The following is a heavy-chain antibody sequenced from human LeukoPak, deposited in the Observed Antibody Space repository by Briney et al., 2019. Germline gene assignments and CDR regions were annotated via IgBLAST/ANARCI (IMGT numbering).Heavy chain of an antibody. CDR3: ARGLVVVAATRTNWFDP. J-gene: IGHJ5*02. Sequence: PSETLSLTCAVYGGSFSGYYWSWIRQPPGKGLEWIGEINHSGSTNYNPSLQSRVTISVDTSKNQFSLKLSSVTAADTAVYYCARGLVVVAATRTNWFDPWGQGTLVTVSS. D-gene: IGHD2-15*01. CDR2: INHSGST. V-gene: IGHV4-34*01. CDR1: GGSFSGYY.